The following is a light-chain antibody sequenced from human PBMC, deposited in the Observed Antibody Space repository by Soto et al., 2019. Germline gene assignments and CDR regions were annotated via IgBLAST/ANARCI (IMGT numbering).Light chain of an antibody. CDR2: AAS. CDR3: QRANSFLFT. CDR1: QGINSW. J-gene: IGKJ3*01. V-gene: IGKV1-12*01. Sequence: DIQMTQSPSSVSASVGDRVTITCRASQGINSWLAWYQQKPGKAPKLLIYAASSLQSGVPSRFSGSGSGTDFTLTISSLQPEDFATYYCQRANSFLFTFGPGTTVDIK.